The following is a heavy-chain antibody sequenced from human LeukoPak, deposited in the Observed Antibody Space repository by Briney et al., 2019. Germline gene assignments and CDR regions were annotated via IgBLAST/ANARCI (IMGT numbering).Heavy chain of an antibody. V-gene: IGHV3-21*01. CDR3: ARTIAVAGSYGMDV. D-gene: IGHD6-19*01. CDR2: ISGSSTYI. J-gene: IGHJ6*02. CDR1: GFTFSSYS. Sequence: GGSLRLSCAASGFTFSSYSMNWVRQAPGKGLEWVSSISGSSTYIYYADSVKGRFTISRDNAKNSLYLQMNSLRAEDTAVYYCARTIAVAGSYGMDVWGQGTTVTVSS.